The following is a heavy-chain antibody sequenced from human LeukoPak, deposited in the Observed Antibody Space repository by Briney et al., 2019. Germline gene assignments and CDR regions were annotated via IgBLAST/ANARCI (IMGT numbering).Heavy chain of an antibody. D-gene: IGHD3-22*01. J-gene: IGHJ4*02. CDR3: AKEKYYYDSSGYSIIYSDY. Sequence: GGSLRLSCAASGFTFDDYAMHWVRQAPGKGLEWVSGISWNSGSIGYADSVKGRFTISRDNAENSLYLQMNSLRAEDTALYYCAKEKYYYDSSGYSIIYSDYWGQGTLVTVSS. V-gene: IGHV3-9*01. CDR1: GFTFDDYA. CDR2: ISWNSGSI.